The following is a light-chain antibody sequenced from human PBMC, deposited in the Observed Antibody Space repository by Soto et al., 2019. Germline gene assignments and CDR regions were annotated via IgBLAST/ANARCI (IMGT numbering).Light chain of an antibody. J-gene: IGKJ1*01. V-gene: IGKV1-27*01. CDR3: LRYNTARRT. Sequence: DIQMTQSPSSLSASVGDRVTITCRASQAINNFLAWYPQKPGTVPKLLIYAASTLQSGVPSRFSGSRSGTDFTLTINSLQPEDVATYYCLRYNTARRTFGQGTKVDIK. CDR1: QAINNF. CDR2: AAS.